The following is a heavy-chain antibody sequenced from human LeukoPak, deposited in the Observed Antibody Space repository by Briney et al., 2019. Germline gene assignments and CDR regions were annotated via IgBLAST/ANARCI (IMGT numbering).Heavy chain of an antibody. J-gene: IGHJ4*02. CDR2: ISSSSSYI. D-gene: IGHD3-3*01. Sequence: PGGSLRLSCAASGFTFSSYSMNWVRQAPGKGLEWVSSISSSSSYIYYADSVKGRFTISRDNAKNSLYLQMNSLRAEDTAVYYCASSYDFWSGGDHYYFDYWGQETLVTVSS. CDR1: GFTFSSYS. CDR3: ASSYDFWSGGDHYYFDY. V-gene: IGHV3-21*01.